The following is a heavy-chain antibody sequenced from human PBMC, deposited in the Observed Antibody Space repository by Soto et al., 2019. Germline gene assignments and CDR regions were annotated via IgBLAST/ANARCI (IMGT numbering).Heavy chain of an antibody. CDR2: ISSSSSTI. V-gene: IGHV3-48*01. Sequence: EVQLVESGGGLVQPGGSLRLSCAASGFTFSSYSMNWVHQAPGKGLEWVSYISSSSSTIYYADSVKGRFTISNDNTKNSMYQQMTSLRAEDTAVYYCAREYDILHWFDPWGQGTLVTVSS. D-gene: IGHD3-9*01. CDR1: GFTFSSYS. J-gene: IGHJ5*02. CDR3: AREYDILHWFDP.